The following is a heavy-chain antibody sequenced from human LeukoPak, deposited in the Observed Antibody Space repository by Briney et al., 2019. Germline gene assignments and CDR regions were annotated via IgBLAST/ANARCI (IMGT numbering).Heavy chain of an antibody. V-gene: IGHV5-51*01. CDR3: ARMPRRSSGWDLFDY. CDR2: ISPSDSDT. Sequence: GEALKISCKGSGYSFTSYWIGWVRPMPGKGLERMGIISPSDSDTRYSPSLHCQVPISADKSISTAYLQWSSLKASDTAMYYCARMPRRSSGWDLFDYWGQGTLVTVSS. J-gene: IGHJ4*02. CDR1: GYSFTSYW. D-gene: IGHD6-19*01.